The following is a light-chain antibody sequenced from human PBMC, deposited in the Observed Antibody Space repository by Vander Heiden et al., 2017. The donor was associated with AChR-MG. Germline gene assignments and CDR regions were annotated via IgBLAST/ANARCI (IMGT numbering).Light chain of an antibody. V-gene: IGKV1-39*01. Sequence: DIQMTQSPSSLSASVGDRVTITCRASQSISSYLNWYQQKPGKAPRLLIYAASSLQSGVPSRFSGSGSGTDFTLTISSLQPEDFATYYCQQSYSTRHTFGHGTKVDIK. CDR1: QSISSY. CDR2: AAS. J-gene: IGKJ3*01. CDR3: QQSYSTRHT.